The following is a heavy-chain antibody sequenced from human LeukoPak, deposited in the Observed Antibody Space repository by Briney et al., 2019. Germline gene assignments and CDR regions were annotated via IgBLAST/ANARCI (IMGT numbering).Heavy chain of an antibody. CDR3: ARSSHYYGSGSYYLH. V-gene: IGHV4-59*01. D-gene: IGHD3-10*01. J-gene: IGHJ4*02. Sequence: PSETLSLTCTVSGGSISSYYWSWIRQPPGKGLEWIGYIYYSGSTNYNPSLKSRVTISVDTSKNQFSLKLSSVTAADTAVYYCARSSHYYGSGSYYLHWGQGTLVTVSS. CDR1: GGSISSYY. CDR2: IYYSGST.